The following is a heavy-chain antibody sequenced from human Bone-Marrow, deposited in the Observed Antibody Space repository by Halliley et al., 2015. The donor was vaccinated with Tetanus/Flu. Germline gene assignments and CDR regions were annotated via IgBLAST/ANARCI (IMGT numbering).Heavy chain of an antibody. V-gene: IGHV4-39*01. J-gene: IGHJ6*02. CDR3: ARGLGMDV. CDR2: IYDSGRT. CDR1: GGSISSSSYY. Sequence: TLSLTCTVSGGSISSSSYYWGWIRQPPGKGLERIGSIYDSGRTYYNPSLKSRVTISVDTSKNQFSLKLSSVTAADTAVYYCARGLGMDVWGQGTTVTVSS. D-gene: IGHD3-16*01.